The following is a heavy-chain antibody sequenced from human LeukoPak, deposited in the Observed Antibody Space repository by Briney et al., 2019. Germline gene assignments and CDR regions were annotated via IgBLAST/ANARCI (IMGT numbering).Heavy chain of an antibody. V-gene: IGHV3-23*01. CDR3: AREFGLNNSP. CDR1: GFTFSSYA. CDR2: ISDNGGST. D-gene: IGHD3-16*01. Sequence: GGSLRLSCAASGFTFSSYAMSWVRQAPGKGLEWVSSISDNGGSTYSADSVKGRFTISRDNSKNTLYLQMNSLRAEDTAVYYCAREFGLNNSPWGQGTLVNV. J-gene: IGHJ1*01.